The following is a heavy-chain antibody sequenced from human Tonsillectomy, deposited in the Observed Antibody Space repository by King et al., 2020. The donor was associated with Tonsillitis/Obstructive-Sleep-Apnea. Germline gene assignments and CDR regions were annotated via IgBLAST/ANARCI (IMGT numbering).Heavy chain of an antibody. Sequence: QLQESGPGLVKPSXTXSLTXGVXGGSISSNSYYWGWIRQPPXKGLEWIGXIYYSGITYYNXXLEXRVAKXVDTSXNQXSLTLSSVTAPDTAVHYCSSXXRXXXXGXYXYFXXVWGXXXTVTVSS. CDR3: SSXXRXXXXGXYXYFXXV. V-gene: IGHV4-39*01. J-gene: IGHJ6*03. CDR2: IYYSGIT. CDR1: GGSISSNSYY.